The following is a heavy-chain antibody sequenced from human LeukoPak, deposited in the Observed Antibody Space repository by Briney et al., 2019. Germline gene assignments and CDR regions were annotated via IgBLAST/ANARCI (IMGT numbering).Heavy chain of an antibody. CDR3: ARSHSNYEDAFDI. CDR1: GGSLSSGGYY. CDR2: IYYSGST. D-gene: IGHD4-11*01. J-gene: IGHJ3*02. Sequence: SETLSLTCTVSGGSLSSGGYYWSWIRQHPGKGLEWIGYIYYSGSTYYNPSLKSRVTISVDTSKNQFSLKLSSVTAADTAVYYCARSHSNYEDAFDIWGQGTMVTVSS. V-gene: IGHV4-31*03.